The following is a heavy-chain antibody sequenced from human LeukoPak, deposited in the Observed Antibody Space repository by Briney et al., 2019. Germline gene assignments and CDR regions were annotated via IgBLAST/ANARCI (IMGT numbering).Heavy chain of an antibody. Sequence: SETLSLTCSVSDSSINNDYYWGWIRQPPGKGLEWIGNVYHSGSTYYNPSLKSRVTISLNTSEKHFSLMMFSVTAADTAVYYCARSDWYLSGDAFDIWGPGTLVTVSS. J-gene: IGHJ3*02. V-gene: IGHV4-38-2*01. CDR2: VYHSGST. D-gene: IGHD6-19*01. CDR3: ARSDWYLSGDAFDI. CDR1: DSSINNDYY.